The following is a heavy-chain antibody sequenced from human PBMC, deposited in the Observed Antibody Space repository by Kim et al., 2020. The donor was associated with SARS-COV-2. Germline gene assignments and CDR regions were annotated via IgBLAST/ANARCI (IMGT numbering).Heavy chain of an antibody. V-gene: IGHV5-51*01. Sequence: YSPSFQGQVTISADKSISTAYLQWSSLKASDTAMYYCARLYNYVGNWFDPWGQGTLVTVSS. D-gene: IGHD1-20*01. J-gene: IGHJ5*02. CDR3: ARLYNYVGNWFDP.